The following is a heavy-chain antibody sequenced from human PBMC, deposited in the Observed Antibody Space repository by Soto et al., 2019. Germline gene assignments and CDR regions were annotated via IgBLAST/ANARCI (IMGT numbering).Heavy chain of an antibody. Sequence: SETLSLPCTVSGGSISSVGYYWSRIRQHPGKGLEWIGYIYYSGSTYYNPSLKSRVTISVDTSKNQFSLKLSSVTAADTAVYYCAGEQLEETHHYGMDVWGQGTTVTVSS. CDR1: GGSISSVGYY. D-gene: IGHD1-1*01. J-gene: IGHJ6*02. V-gene: IGHV4-31*03. CDR2: IYYSGST. CDR3: AGEQLEETHHYGMDV.